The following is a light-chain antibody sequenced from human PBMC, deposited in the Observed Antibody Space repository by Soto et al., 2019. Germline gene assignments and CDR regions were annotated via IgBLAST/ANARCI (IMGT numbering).Light chain of an antibody. J-gene: IGLJ3*02. CDR2: EVS. CDR1: SSDVGGYNY. CDR3: TSFTSSSTWV. V-gene: IGLV2-14*03. Sequence: QSALTQPASVSGSPGQSITISCTGTSSDVGGYNYVSWFQQHPGKAPKLKIYEVSNRPSGVSNRFSGSKSGYTASLTISELQAEEEADYYCTSFTSSSTWVLGGGTK.